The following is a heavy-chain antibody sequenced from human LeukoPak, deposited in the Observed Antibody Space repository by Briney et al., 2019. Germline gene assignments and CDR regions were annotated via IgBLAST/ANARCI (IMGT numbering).Heavy chain of an antibody. CDR2: MNPNSGNT. D-gene: IGHD3-10*01. J-gene: IGHJ4*02. CDR1: GYTFTSYD. CDR3: ARGLYYYGSGGYSNPRGVIDY. V-gene: IGHV1-8*03. Sequence: GASVKVSCKASGYTFTSYDINWVRQATGQGLEWMGWMNPNSGNTGYAQEFQGRVTITRNTSISTAYMELSSLRSEDTAVYYCARGLYYYGSGGYSNPRGVIDYWGQGTLVTVSS.